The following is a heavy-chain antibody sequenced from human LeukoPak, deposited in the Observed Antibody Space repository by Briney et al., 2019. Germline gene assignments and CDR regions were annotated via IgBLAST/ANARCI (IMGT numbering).Heavy chain of an antibody. CDR3: ARGYDYVWGSYQYDY. CDR2: IIPIFGTA. V-gene: IGHV1-69*05. D-gene: IGHD3-16*02. J-gene: IGHJ4*02. Sequence: GASVKVSCKASGGTFSSYAISWVRQAPGQGLEWMGGIIPIFGTANHAQKFQGRVTITTDESTSTAYMELSSLRSEDTAVYYCARGYDYVWGSYQYDYWGQGTLVTVSS. CDR1: GGTFSSYA.